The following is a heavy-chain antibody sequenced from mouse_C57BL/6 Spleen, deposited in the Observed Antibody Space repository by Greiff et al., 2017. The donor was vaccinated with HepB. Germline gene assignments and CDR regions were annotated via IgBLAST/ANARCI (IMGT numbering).Heavy chain of an antibody. CDR2: IDPSDSYT. CDR3: ARRYGSSPWFAY. Sequence: QVQLQQPGAELVMPGASVKLSCKASGYTFTSYWMHWVKQRPGQGLEWIGEIDPSDSYTNYNQKFKGKSTLTVDKTSSTAYMQLSSLTSGDSAVYYCARRYGSSPWFAYWGQGTLVTVSA. V-gene: IGHV1-69*01. D-gene: IGHD1-1*01. CDR1: GYTFTSYW. J-gene: IGHJ3*01.